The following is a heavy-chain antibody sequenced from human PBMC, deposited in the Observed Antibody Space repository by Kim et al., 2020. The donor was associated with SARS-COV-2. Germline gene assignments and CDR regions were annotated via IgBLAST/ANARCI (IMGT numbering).Heavy chain of an antibody. V-gene: IGHV4-30-4*01. D-gene: IGHD6-13*01. CDR2: TYYRGST. J-gene: IGHJ4*02. CDR3: ARREQLNY. Sequence: SETLSLTCSVAGGSINIVNYYWSWVRQPPGKGLEWIGYTYYRGSTYYNPSLKSRVDILLDTSKSQVSLRLRSVTAADTAVYYCARREQLNYWGQGTLVT. CDR1: GGSINIVNYY.